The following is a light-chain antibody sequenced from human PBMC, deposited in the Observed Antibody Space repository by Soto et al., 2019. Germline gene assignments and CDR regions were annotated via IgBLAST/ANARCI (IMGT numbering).Light chain of an antibody. CDR3: YSYTTTNTWL. V-gene: IGLV2-14*01. CDR1: SNDVGAYNY. CDR2: EVT. J-gene: IGLJ2*01. Sequence: QSALTQPASMSGSPGQSITISCAGTSNDVGAYNYVSWYQHHPGQAPKLMIYEVTKRPSGVSPRFSGSKSGNTASLIISGLQAEDEAHYYCYSYTTTNTWLFGGGTKVTVL.